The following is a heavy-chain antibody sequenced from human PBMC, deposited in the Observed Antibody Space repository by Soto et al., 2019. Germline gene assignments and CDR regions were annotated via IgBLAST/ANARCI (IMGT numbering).Heavy chain of an antibody. CDR2: ISSSSSTI. CDR3: ARASNVLLWFGDRPWNWFDP. D-gene: IGHD3-10*01. CDR1: GVTFSSYS. J-gene: IGHJ5*02. Sequence: PGGSLRLSCAASGVTFSSYSMNWVRQAPGKGLERVSYISSSSSTIYYADSVKGRFTISRDNAKNSLYLQMNSLRDEDTAVYYCARASNVLLWFGDRPWNWFDPWGQGTLVTVSS. V-gene: IGHV3-48*02.